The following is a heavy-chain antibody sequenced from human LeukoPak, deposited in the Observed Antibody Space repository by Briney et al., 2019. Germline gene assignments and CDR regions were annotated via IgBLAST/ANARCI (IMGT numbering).Heavy chain of an antibody. CDR2: VRYDGSSQ. Sequence: GGSLRLFCAASGFTFCRYSMKWVRPARGKGRDWGAFVRYDGSSQTDAATVNGRFTTSRHNSKNTRYLQMNNLTSEHTALYYCTKGQLWASGRAFDIWGQGKMVTVSS. V-gene: IGHV3-30*02. CDR1: GFTFCRYS. CDR3: TKGQLWASGRAFDI. J-gene: IGHJ3*02. D-gene: IGHD5-18*01.